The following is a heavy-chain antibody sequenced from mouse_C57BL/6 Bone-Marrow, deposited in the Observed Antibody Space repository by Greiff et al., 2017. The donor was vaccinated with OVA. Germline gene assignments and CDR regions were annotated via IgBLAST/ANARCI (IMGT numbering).Heavy chain of an antibody. D-gene: IGHD2-4*01. J-gene: IGHJ4*01. CDR2: IYPGNSDT. V-gene: IGHV1-5*01. CDR1: GYTFTSYW. CDR3: TKDDYYYYAMDY. Sequence: EVQLQQSGTVLARPGASVKMSCKTSGYTFTSYWMHWVKQRPGQGLEWIGAIYPGNSDTSYNQKFKGKAKLTAVTSASTAYMELSSLTNEDSAVYYCTKDDYYYYAMDYWGQGTSVTVSS.